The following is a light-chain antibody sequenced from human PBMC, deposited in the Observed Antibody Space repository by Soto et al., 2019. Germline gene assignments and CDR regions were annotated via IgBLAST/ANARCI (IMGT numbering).Light chain of an antibody. V-gene: IGKV1D-16*01. Sequence: DIQMTQSPPSLSASVGDRVTITCRASQDISSWLAWYQQKPEKAPTPLIYSASRLQSAVPARFSGSGSWTDFTLTISNLQPEDFATYFCQQYNSYPPTFGGGTKVDMK. CDR2: SAS. CDR3: QQYNSYPPT. CDR1: QDISSW. J-gene: IGKJ4*01.